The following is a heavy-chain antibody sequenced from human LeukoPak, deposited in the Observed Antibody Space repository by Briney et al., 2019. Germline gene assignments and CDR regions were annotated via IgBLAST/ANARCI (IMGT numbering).Heavy chain of an antibody. J-gene: IGHJ4*02. CDR2: ISYDGSNK. V-gene: IGHV3-30*01. Sequence: GRSLRLSCAASGFTFSSYAMHWVRQAPGKGLEWVAVISYDGSNKYYADSVKGRFTISRDNSKNTLYLQMNSLRAEDTAVYYCARDPRILTGYFDYWGQGTLVTVSS. CDR3: ARDPRILTGYFDY. D-gene: IGHD3-9*01. CDR1: GFTFSSYA.